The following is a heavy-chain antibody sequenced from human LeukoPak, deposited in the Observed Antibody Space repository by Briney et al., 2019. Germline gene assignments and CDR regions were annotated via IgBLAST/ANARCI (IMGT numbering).Heavy chain of an antibody. Sequence: GESLKISCKGSGYSFTSYWISWVRQMPGKGLEWMGRIDPSDSYTNYSPSFQGHVTISADKSITTAYLQWSSLKASDTAMYYCASHGAADDAFDIWGQGTMVTVSS. CDR2: IDPSDSYT. CDR1: GYSFTSYW. D-gene: IGHD6-13*01. J-gene: IGHJ3*02. CDR3: ASHGAADDAFDI. V-gene: IGHV5-10-1*01.